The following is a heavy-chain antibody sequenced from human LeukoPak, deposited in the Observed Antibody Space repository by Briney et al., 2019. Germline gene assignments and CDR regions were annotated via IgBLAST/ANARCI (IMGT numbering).Heavy chain of an antibody. CDR3: ARTYCGGDCYSDSDY. J-gene: IGHJ4*02. V-gene: IGHV4-34*01. Sequence: SETLSLTCAVYGGSFSGYYWSWIRQPPGKGLEWIGEINHSGSTNYNPSLKSRVTISVDTSKNQFSLKLSSVTAADTAVYYCARTYCGGDCYSDSDYWGQGTLVTVSS. CDR1: GGSFSGYY. D-gene: IGHD2-21*02. CDR2: INHSGST.